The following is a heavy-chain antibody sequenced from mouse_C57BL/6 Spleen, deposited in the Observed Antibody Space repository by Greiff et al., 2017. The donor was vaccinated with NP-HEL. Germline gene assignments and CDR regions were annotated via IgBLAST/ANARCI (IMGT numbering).Heavy chain of an antibody. Sequence: EVKLVESGGGLVQPKGSLKLSCAASGFSFNTYAMNWVRQAPGKGLEWVARIRSKSNNYATYYADSVKDRFTISRDDSESMLYLQMNNLKTEDTAMYYCGRDYYDYDGYAMDYWGQGTSVTVSA. CDR1: GFSFNTYA. CDR2: IRSKSNNYAT. D-gene: IGHD2-4*01. J-gene: IGHJ4*01. CDR3: GRDYYDYDGYAMDY. V-gene: IGHV10-1*01.